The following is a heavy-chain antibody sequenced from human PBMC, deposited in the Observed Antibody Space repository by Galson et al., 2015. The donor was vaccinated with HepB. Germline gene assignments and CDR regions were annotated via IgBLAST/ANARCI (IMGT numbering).Heavy chain of an antibody. J-gene: IGHJ3*02. D-gene: IGHD2-15*01. CDR3: ARGYCSGGSCYRSGFDI. V-gene: IGHV3-7*03. CDR2: IKQDGSEK. Sequence: SLRLSCAASGFTFSSHWMTWVRQAPGKGLEWVANIKQDGSEKYYVDSVKGRFTISRDNAKNSLYLQMYSPRAEDTAVYYCARGYCSGGSCYRSGFDIWGQGTMVTVST. CDR1: GFTFSSHW.